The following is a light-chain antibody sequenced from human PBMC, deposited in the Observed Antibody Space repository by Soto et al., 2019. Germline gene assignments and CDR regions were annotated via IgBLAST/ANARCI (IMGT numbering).Light chain of an antibody. Sequence: EIVMTQSPATLSVSPGERATLSCRASQSVSTNLAWYQQKPGQPPRLLIYRASTRATGIPARFSGSGSGTEFTLTISSLQSEDFAVYYCKHYNNWPPWTFGQGTKVEI. CDR3: KHYNNWPPWT. J-gene: IGKJ1*01. CDR2: RAS. V-gene: IGKV3-15*01. CDR1: QSVSTN.